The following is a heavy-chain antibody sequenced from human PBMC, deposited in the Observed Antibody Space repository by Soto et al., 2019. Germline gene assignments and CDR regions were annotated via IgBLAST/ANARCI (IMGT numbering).Heavy chain of an antibody. CDR3: ARGVGSSPPRY. D-gene: IGHD1-26*01. V-gene: IGHV4-61*01. CDR2: IYYSGST. CDR1: GGSVSSGSYY. J-gene: IGHJ4*02. Sequence: SETLSLTCTVSGGSVSSGSYYWSWIRQPPGKGLEWIGYIYYSGSTNYNPSLKSRVTISVDTSKNQISLKLTSATAADTAVYYCARGVGSSPPRYWGRGTLVTVSS.